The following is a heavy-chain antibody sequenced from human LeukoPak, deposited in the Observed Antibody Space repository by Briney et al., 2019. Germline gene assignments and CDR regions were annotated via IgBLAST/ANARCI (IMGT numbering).Heavy chain of an antibody. V-gene: IGHV4-39*01. J-gene: IGHJ4*02. CDR2: IYYSGST. CDR3: ARRQYSGYDSGFDY. Sequence: PSETLSLTCTVSGGSISSSSYYWGWIRQPPGKRLEWIGSIYYSGSTYYNPSLKSRVIISEDTSKNQFSLKLSSVTAADTAVYYCARRQYSGYDSGFDYWGQGTLVTVSS. D-gene: IGHD5-12*01. CDR1: GGSISSSSYY.